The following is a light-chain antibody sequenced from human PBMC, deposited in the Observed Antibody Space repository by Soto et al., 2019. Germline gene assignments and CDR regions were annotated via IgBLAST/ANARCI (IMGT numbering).Light chain of an antibody. CDR3: QQRSNWPRT. CDR1: QSVSSY. J-gene: IGKJ2*01. V-gene: IGKV3-11*01. CDR2: DAS. Sequence: EIVLSQAPATLSLSPGERDTLSCRASQSVSSYLAWYQQKPGQAPRLLIYDASNRATGIPARFSGSGSGTDFTLTISSLEPEDFAVYYCQQRSNWPRTFGQGTNLEIK.